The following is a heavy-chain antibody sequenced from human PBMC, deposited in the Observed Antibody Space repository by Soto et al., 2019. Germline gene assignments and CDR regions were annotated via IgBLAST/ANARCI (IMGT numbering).Heavy chain of an antibody. D-gene: IGHD2-2*03. CDR3: AHGGISINHGYEF. J-gene: IGHJ4*02. CDR1: GFSVRSSGVA. CDR2: IYWDDDK. V-gene: IGHV2-5*02. Sequence: QITLKESGPPLVKPTQTLTLTCTCSGFSVRSSGVAVGWIRQPPGKALEWLALIYWDDDKRYSPSLKSRLTITRDTSKNQVVLTMTNMDPVDTGTYYCAHGGISINHGYEFRGQGTLVTVPS.